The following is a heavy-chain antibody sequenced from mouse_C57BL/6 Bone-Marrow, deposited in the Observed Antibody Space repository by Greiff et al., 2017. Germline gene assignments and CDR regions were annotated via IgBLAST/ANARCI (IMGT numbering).Heavy chain of an antibody. D-gene: IGHD2-14*01. V-gene: IGHV8-12*01. CDR1: GFSLSTSGMG. CDR2: IYWDDGE. CDR3: ARSLDRNWYFDV. Sequence: QVTLKVCGPGILQSSQTLSLTCSFSGFSLSTSGMGVSWIRQPSGKGLEWLAHIYWDDGERSNPSLKSRLTISKDTSRNQVFLKITSVDTADTATYYCARSLDRNWYFDVWGTGTTVTVSS. J-gene: IGHJ1*03.